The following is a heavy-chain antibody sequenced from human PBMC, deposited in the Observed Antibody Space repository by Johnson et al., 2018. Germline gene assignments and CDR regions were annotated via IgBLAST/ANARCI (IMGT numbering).Heavy chain of an antibody. CDR1: GFTLSRSG. J-gene: IGHJ6*02. CDR2: ISHDGRTR. CDR3: AKDKGLKYCAMDV. Sequence: QVQLVQSGGGVVQPGRSLRLSCAASGFTLSRSGMHWVRQAPGKGLEWVAVISHDGRTRYYGDSVKGRFTISRDNSKNTLYLQMNSLRVEDTGVYYCAKDKGLKYCAMDVWGQGTTVTVSS. V-gene: IGHV3-30*18. D-gene: IGHD3-22*01.